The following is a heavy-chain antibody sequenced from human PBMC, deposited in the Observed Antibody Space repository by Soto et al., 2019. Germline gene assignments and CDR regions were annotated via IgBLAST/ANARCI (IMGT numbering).Heavy chain of an antibody. CDR1: GFTFSSYG. J-gene: IGHJ6*02. V-gene: IGHV3-33*01. D-gene: IGHD4-17*01. CDR3: ARPSTVTKGLYSYYGMDV. Sequence: QVQLVESGGGVVQPGRSLRRSCAASGFTFSSYGMHWVRQAPGTRLEWVAVIWYDGSNKYYADSVKGRFTISRDNSKTTLYLQMNSLRAEDTAVYYCARPSTVTKGLYSYYGMDVWGQGTTVTVSS. CDR2: IWYDGSNK.